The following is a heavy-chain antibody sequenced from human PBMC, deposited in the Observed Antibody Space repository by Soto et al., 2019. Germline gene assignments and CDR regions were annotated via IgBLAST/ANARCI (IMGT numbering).Heavy chain of an antibody. CDR3: ARGRGYYDSSGYPLFDY. CDR2: IYHSGST. Sequence: PSETLSLTSAVSGGSSSSSNWWSWVRQPPGKGLEWIGEIYHSGSTNYNPSLKSRVTISVDKSKNQFSLKLSSVTAADTAVYYCARGRGYYDSSGYPLFDYWGQGTLVTVSS. J-gene: IGHJ4*02. CDR1: GGSSSSSNW. D-gene: IGHD3-22*01. V-gene: IGHV4-4*02.